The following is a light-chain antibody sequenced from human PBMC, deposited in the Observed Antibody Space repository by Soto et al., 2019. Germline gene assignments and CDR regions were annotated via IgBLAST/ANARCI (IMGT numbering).Light chain of an antibody. J-gene: IGKJ1*01. Sequence: DIQMTQSPSSLSASVGDRVTITCQASQDISNYLNWYQQKPGKAPKLLIYDASNLETGVPSRFSGSGSGTDFTFTISSLQPEDIATYYCQQYNNWPETFGQGTKVAIK. V-gene: IGKV1-33*01. CDR2: DAS. CDR3: QQYNNWPET. CDR1: QDISNY.